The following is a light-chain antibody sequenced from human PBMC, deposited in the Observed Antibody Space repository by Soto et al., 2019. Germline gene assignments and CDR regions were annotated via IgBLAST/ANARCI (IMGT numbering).Light chain of an antibody. J-gene: IGKJ4*02. V-gene: IGKV3-20*01. Sequence: EIVLTQSPDTLSLSPGERATLSCRASQSVTSKYLAWYQQKPGQAPRLLIHGASNRPTGIPDRFSGSGSGTDFTLTISRLEHEDFSLYYCQQYGSSVQFGGGNKVEIK. CDR2: GAS. CDR1: QSVTSKY. CDR3: QQYGSSVQ.